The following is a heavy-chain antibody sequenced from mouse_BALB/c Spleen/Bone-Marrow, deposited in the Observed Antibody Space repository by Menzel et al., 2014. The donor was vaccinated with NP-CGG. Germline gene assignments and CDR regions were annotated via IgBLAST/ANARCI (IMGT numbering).Heavy chain of an antibody. V-gene: IGHV5-12*02. D-gene: IGHD1-1*02. CDR1: GFTFSDYY. CDR3: ASDLYGSYGAMDY. CDR2: ISNGGGST. J-gene: IGHJ4*01. Sequence: EVQVVESGGGLVQPGGSLKLSCATSGFTFSDYYMYWVRQTPEKRLEWVAYISNGGGSTYYPDTVKGRFTISRDNAKNTLYLQMSRLKSEDTAMYCCASDLYGSYGAMDYWGQGTSVTVSS.